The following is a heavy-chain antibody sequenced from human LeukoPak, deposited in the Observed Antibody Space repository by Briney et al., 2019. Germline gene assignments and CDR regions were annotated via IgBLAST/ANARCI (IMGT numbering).Heavy chain of an antibody. Sequence: GGSLRLSCAASGFIVSRNYISWVRQAPGKGLEWVSVIYSGGSTYYADSVKGRFTISRDNSKNTVYLQMNSLRAEDTAVYYCARHTTAVLRGARGMDVWGQGSTVTVSS. D-gene: IGHD3-10*01. CDR1: GFIVSRNY. CDR2: IYSGGST. CDR3: ARHTTAVLRGARGMDV. V-gene: IGHV3-53*01. J-gene: IGHJ6*02.